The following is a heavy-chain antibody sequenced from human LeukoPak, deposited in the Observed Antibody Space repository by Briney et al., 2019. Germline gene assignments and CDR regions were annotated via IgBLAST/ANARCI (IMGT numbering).Heavy chain of an antibody. CDR3: ARVSAGVIGMKDVFDI. J-gene: IGHJ3*02. D-gene: IGHD3-16*02. Sequence: PGGSLRLSCAASGFTVSSNYISWVRQAPGKGLQWVSVIYSGGTTYYADSVKGRFTISRHNAKNSLYLQMNSLRAEDTAVYYCARVSAGVIGMKDVFDIWGQGTMVTVSS. CDR2: IYSGGTT. V-gene: IGHV3-66*01. CDR1: GFTVSSNY.